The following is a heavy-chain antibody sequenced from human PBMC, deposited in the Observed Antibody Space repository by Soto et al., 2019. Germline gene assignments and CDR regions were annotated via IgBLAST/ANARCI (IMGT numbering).Heavy chain of an antibody. Sequence: GGSLRLYCAASGFTFSSYGMHWVRHAPGKGLEWVAVIWYDGSNKYYADSVKGRFTISRDNSKNTLYLQMNSLRAEDTAVYYCARPRSTSQLWTGGMDVWGQGTTVTVSS. CDR3: ARPRSTSQLWTGGMDV. V-gene: IGHV3-33*01. CDR1: GFTFSSYG. D-gene: IGHD2-2*01. CDR2: IWYDGSNK. J-gene: IGHJ6*02.